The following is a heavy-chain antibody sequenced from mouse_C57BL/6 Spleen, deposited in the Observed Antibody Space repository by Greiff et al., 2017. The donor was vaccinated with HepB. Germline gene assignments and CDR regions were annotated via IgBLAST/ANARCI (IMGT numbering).Heavy chain of an antibody. CDR3: AREAITTATGYFDV. Sequence: VQLQQSGPELVKPGASVKISCKASGYSFTDYNMNWVKQSTGKSLEWIGVINPNYGTTSYNQKFKGKATLTVDQSSSTAYMQLNSLTSEDSAVYYCAREAITTATGYFDVWGTGTTVTVSS. J-gene: IGHJ1*03. V-gene: IGHV1-39*01. CDR2: INPNYGTT. D-gene: IGHD1-2*01. CDR1: GYSFTDYN.